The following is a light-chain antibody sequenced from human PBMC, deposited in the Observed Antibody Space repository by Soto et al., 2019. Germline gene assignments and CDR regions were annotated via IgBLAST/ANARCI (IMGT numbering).Light chain of an antibody. CDR1: QGVSSR. Sequence: EIVLTPSPGTLSLSPGERATLSCRASQGVSSRLAWYQQKPGQAPRLLISGASSRATGIPDRFSGSGSATDFTLTISRLEPEDFALYYCQHYSSSPITFGQGTRLEI. J-gene: IGKJ5*01. CDR2: GAS. V-gene: IGKV3-20*01. CDR3: QHYSSSPIT.